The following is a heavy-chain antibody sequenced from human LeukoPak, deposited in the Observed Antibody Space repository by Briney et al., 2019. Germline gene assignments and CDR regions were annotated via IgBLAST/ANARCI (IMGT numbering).Heavy chain of an antibody. CDR1: GFTFSTYA. V-gene: IGHV3-23*01. Sequence: GGSLRLSCTASGFTFSTYAMTWVRQAPGKGLDWVSGIGASGADTYYADSAKGRFTVTRDNSKNTLYLQMSSLRADDTAVYFCAKRPRDSSGYYLGAFDGWGQGTTVTVSS. D-gene: IGHD3-22*01. J-gene: IGHJ3*01. CDR2: IGASGADT. CDR3: AKRPRDSSGYYLGAFDG.